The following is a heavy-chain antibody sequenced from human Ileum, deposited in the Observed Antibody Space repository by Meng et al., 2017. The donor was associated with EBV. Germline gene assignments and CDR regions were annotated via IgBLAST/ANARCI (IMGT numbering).Heavy chain of an antibody. CDR1: GVSISSGYFH. CDR2: HSGST. V-gene: IGHV4-30-4*01. CDR3: VSYAVGAGGIGY. D-gene: IGHD1-26*01. Sequence: QGQLRGSCPGLVKPSQTLSLTCAVSGVSISSGYFHWSWIRQPPGKGLEWIGHSGSTSYNPSLRSRVTISVDTSKNQFSLKVDSATAGDTAVYYCVSYAVGAGGIGYWGQGILVTVSS. J-gene: IGHJ4*02.